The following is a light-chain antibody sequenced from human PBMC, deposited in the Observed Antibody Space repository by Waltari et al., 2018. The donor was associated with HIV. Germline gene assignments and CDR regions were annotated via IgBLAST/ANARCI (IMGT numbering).Light chain of an antibody. Sequence: QSALTQPASLSGSPGQSVTITCSGLTSDLASNLPVPWYQQHPGKVPKLVIFGVTNRASEISDRFSGSRSGDTASLIISGLQSEDEAHYYCSSYSTSGFLLFGGGTKLTVL. CDR3: SSYSTSGFLL. V-gene: IGLV2-14*01. CDR2: GVT. J-gene: IGLJ3*02. CDR1: TSDLASNLP.